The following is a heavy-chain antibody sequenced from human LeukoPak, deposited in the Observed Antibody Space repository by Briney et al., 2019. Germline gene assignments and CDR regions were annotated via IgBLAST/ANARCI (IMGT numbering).Heavy chain of an antibody. Sequence: SVKVSCKASGGTFSSYAISWVRQAPGQGLEWMGGIIPIFGTANYAQKFQGRVTITADEPTSTAYMELSSLRSEDTAVYYCARSEEVKMGYSGSWLNYYFDYWGQGTLVTVSS. CDR3: ARSEEVKMGYSGSWLNYYFDY. J-gene: IGHJ4*02. D-gene: IGHD6-13*01. CDR2: IIPIFGTA. CDR1: GGTFSSYA. V-gene: IGHV1-69*13.